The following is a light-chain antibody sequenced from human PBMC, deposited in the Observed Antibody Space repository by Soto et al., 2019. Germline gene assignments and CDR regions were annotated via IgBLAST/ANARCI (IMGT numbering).Light chain of an antibody. CDR1: QNIGDW. J-gene: IGKJ1*01. V-gene: IGKV1-5*03. CDR3: QLFNSYSLWT. Sequence: TLMTQSPSTLSACVGDRGMITCRARQNIGDWLAWYQQKPGKAPKLLIYKASNLESGVPSRFSGSGSGTEFTLTISSLQPDDFATYSCQLFNSYSLWTVGQGTKVDIK. CDR2: KAS.